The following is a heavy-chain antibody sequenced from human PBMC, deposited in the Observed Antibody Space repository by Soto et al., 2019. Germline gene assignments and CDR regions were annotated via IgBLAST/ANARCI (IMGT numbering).Heavy chain of an antibody. Sequence: SETLSLTCTVSGGSISSYYWSWIRQPPGKGLEWIGYIYYSGSTNYNPSLKSRVTISVDTSKIQFSLKLSSVTAADTAVYYCARDVLRYCSGGSCLDDAIDIWGQGTMVTVS. D-gene: IGHD2-15*01. V-gene: IGHV4-59*01. J-gene: IGHJ3*02. CDR1: GGSISSYY. CDR2: IYYSGST. CDR3: ARDVLRYCSGGSCLDDAIDI.